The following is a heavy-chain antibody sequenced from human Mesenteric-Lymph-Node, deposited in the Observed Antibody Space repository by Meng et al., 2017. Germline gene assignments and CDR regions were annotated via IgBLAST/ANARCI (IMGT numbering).Heavy chain of an antibody. CDR3: ARDFRRGFVWLLSGGGFDY. CDR2: IYYSGST. J-gene: IGHJ4*02. CDR1: GGSVSSGSYY. D-gene: IGHD3-9*01. V-gene: IGHV4-61*01. Sequence: GSLRLSCTVSGGSVSSGSYYWSWIRQPPGKGLEWIGYIYYSGSTNYNPSLKSRVTISVDTSKNQFSLKLGSVTAADTAVYYCARDFRRGFVWLLSGGGFDYWGQGTLVTVSS.